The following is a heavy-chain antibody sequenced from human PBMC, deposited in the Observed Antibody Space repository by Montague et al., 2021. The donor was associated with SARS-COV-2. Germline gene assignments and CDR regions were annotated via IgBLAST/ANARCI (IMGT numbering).Heavy chain of an antibody. J-gene: IGHJ6*02. D-gene: IGHD3-22*01. Sequence: SETLSLTCTVSGYSITGDDWSWIRRPPGEEREWSVGIFKNGRTNYNTSLISRVITSVDPSKSQFSLKVASVTAADTAVYYCARYYERSLDVWGQGTTVTVSS. CDR3: ARYYERSLDV. CDR2: IFKNGRT. V-gene: IGHV4-4*07. CDR1: GYSITGDD.